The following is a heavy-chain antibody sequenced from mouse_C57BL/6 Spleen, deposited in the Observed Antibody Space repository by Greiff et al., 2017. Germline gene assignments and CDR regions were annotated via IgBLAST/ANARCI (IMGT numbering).Heavy chain of an antibody. CDR1: GYTFTDYE. V-gene: IGHV1-15*01. CDR3: VTTGFAY. CDR2: IDPETGGT. D-gene: IGHD2-2*01. Sequence: QVQLQQSGAELVRPGASVKLSCKASGYTFTDYEMHWVKQTPGHGLEWIGAIDPETGGTAYNKKFKGKAILTADKSSSTAYMELRSLAPEDSAVYYAVTTGFAYWGQGTLVTVSA. J-gene: IGHJ3*01.